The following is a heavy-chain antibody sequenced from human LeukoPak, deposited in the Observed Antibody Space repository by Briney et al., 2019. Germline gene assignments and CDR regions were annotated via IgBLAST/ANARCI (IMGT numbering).Heavy chain of an antibody. CDR1: GFTFSSYE. Sequence: GGSLRLSCAASGFTFSSYEIIWVRQAPGKGLEWISYISSSGSTIYSADSVKGRFTISRDNAKNSLYLQMNSLRTEDTAVYYCARGAREQQPDYYYGLDVWGQGTTVTVSS. V-gene: IGHV3-48*03. CDR3: ARGAREQQPDYYYGLDV. D-gene: IGHD6-13*01. CDR2: ISSSGSTI. J-gene: IGHJ6*02.